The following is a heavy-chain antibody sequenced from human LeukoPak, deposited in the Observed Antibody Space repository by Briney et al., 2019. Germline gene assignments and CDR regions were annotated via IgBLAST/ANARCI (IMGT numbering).Heavy chain of an antibody. V-gene: IGHV1-18*01. CDR3: ARSPYELWFGPYYFDY. D-gene: IGHD3-10*01. CDR1: GYTFTSYG. J-gene: IGHJ4*02. CDR2: ISAYNGNT. Sequence: ASVKVSCKASGYTFTSYGISWVRQAPGQGLEWMGWISAYNGNTNYAQKLQGRVTMTTDTSTSTAYMGLRSLRSDDTAVYYCARSPYELWFGPYYFDYWGQGTLVTVSS.